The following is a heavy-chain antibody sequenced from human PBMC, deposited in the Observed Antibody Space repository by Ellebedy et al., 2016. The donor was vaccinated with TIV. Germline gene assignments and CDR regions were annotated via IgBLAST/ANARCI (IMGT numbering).Heavy chain of an antibody. J-gene: IGHJ4*02. CDR2: VSRGREA. CDR3: SRDGREWSRDC. Sequence: GGSLRLXXAASGSTFSIPGMTWVRQRQGKGLGWVATVSRGREAYYADPFKGRFFISRDNDLNPVFLQLNNLRVEDTAVYYCSRDGREWSRDCWGQGTLVTVSS. V-gene: IGHV3-21*06. D-gene: IGHD3-3*01. CDR1: GSTFSIPG.